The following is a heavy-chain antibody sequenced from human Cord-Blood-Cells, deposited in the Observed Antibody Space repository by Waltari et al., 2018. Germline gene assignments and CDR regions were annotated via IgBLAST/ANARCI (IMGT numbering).Heavy chain of an antibody. CDR3: ARDITGEYYFDY. V-gene: IGHV1-69*12. CDR2: VIPIFGTA. D-gene: IGHD7-27*01. Sequence: QVQLVQSGAEVKKPGSSVKVSCKASGGTFSSYAINWVRQAPGQGLEWMGGVIPIFGTANYAQKLQGMVTITADESTSTAYMELSSLRSEDTAVYYCARDITGEYYFDYWGQGTLVTVSS. J-gene: IGHJ4*02. CDR1: GGTFSSYA.